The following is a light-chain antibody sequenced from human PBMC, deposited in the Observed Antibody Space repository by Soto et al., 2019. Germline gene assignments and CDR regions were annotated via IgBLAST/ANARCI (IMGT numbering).Light chain of an antibody. CDR3: QQYGSSGT. CDR2: GAS. V-gene: IGKV3-20*01. J-gene: IGKJ1*01. CDR1: QSVTSSY. Sequence: EIVLTQSPGTLSLSPGERATLSCRASQSVTSSYLAWYQQKPGQAPRLLIRGASSRATGIPDRFSGSGSGTDFTLTISRLEPDDVAVYYCQQYGSSGTFGQGTKVDIK.